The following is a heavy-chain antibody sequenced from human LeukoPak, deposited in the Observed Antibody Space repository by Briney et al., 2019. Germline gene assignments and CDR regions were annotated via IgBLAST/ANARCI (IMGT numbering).Heavy chain of an antibody. CDR1: GFTFSRHW. CDR3: ARDNGWSADF. V-gene: IGHV3-7*03. D-gene: IGHD2-15*01. CDR2: IKQDGSAK. Sequence: PGGSLRLSCAASGFTFSRHWMYWVRQAPGKGLEWVANIKQDGSAKPYVDSVKGRFTISGDNAKNSLFLQMNSLRVEDTAVYYCARDNGWSADFWGQGTLVTVSS. J-gene: IGHJ4*02.